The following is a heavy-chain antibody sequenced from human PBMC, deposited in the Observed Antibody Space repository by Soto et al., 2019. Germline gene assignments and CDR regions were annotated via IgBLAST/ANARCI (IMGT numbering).Heavy chain of an antibody. V-gene: IGHV4-31*03. CDR3: ARGKNWFDP. CDR1: GGSISSGGYH. Sequence: SETLSLTCTVPGGSISSGGYHWSWIRQHPGKGLELIGYIYYSGITYYNPSLKSRVTISVDTSKNQFSLKLSSVTAADKAVYYCARGKNWFDPWGQGTLVTSPQ. CDR2: IYYSGIT. J-gene: IGHJ5*02.